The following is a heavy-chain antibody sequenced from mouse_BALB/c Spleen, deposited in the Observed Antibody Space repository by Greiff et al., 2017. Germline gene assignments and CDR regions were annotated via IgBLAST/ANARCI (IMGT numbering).Heavy chain of an antibody. Sequence: EVKLMESGGDLVKPGGSLKLSCAASGFTFSSYGMSWVRQTPDKRLEWVATISSGGSYTYYPDSVKGRFTISRDNAKNTLYLQMSSLKSEDTAMYYCARRGYDSYYFDYWGQGTTLTVSS. V-gene: IGHV5-6*02. CDR1: GFTFSSYG. CDR3: ARRGYDSYYFDY. D-gene: IGHD2-2*01. CDR2: ISSGGSYT. J-gene: IGHJ2*01.